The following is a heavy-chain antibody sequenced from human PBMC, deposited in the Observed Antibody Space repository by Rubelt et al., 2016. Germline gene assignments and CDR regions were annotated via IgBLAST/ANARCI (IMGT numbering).Heavy chain of an antibody. D-gene: IGHD6-19*01. J-gene: IGHJ4*02. V-gene: IGHV3-11*05. CDR1: GFTFSDYY. Sequence: EHWLGGVRPGGSLRLSCAASGFTFSDYYMSWIRQAPGKGLESVSYISVGSPSTHSADSVRGRFTSFRDNAKKSLYLQMNSLRAEDTAVYYCARVGAVADDWGQGTLVTVSS. CDR2: ISVGSPST. CDR3: ARVGAVADD.